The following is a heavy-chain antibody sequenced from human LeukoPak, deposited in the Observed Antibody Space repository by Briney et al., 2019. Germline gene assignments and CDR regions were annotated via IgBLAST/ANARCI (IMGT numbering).Heavy chain of an antibody. CDR2: ISGSGGGT. Sequence: GGSLRLSCAASGFTFSSYAMSWVRQAPGKGLEWVAAISGSGGGTDYADSVKGRFTISRGNSKNTLYLQMNSPRAEDTAVYYCAKGEQWLVLYFQHWGQGTLVTVSS. V-gene: IGHV3-23*01. CDR1: GFTFSSYA. D-gene: IGHD6-19*01. J-gene: IGHJ1*01. CDR3: AKGEQWLVLYFQH.